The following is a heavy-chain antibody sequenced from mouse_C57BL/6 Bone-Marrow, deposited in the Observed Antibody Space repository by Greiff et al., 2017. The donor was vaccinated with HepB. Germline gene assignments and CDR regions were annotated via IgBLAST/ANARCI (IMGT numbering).Heavy chain of an antibody. CDR2: ISDGGSYT. J-gene: IGHJ1*03. CDR1: GFTFSSYA. D-gene: IGHD1-1*01. CDR3: ARARSYYGSSWYFDV. Sequence: EVQRVESGGGLVKPGGSLKLSCAASGFTFSSYAMSWVRQTPEKRLEWVATISDGGSYTYYPDNVKGRFTISRDNAKNNLYLQMSHLKSEDTAMYYCARARSYYGSSWYFDVWGTGTTVTVSS. V-gene: IGHV5-4*01.